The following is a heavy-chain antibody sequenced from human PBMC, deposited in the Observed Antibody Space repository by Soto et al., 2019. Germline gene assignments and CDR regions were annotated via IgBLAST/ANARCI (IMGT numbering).Heavy chain of an antibody. V-gene: IGHV1-18*01. J-gene: IGHJ3*02. CDR2: ISAYNGNT. D-gene: IGHD3-9*01. Sequence: ASVKVSCKASGYTFTSYGISWVRQAPGQGLEWMGWISAYNGNTNYAQKLQGRVTMTTDTSTSTAYMELRSLRSDDTAVYYCARRGVLYFDWLPDTPAFDIWGQGTMVTVSS. CDR1: GYTFTSYG. CDR3: ARRGVLYFDWLPDTPAFDI.